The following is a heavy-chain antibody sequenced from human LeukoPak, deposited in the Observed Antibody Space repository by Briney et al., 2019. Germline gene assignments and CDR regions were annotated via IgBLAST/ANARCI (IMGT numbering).Heavy chain of an antibody. CDR2: ISISSSYI. J-gene: IGHJ6*03. V-gene: IGHV3-21*01. D-gene: IGHD2-21*01. CDR3: AGDLFDYMDV. Sequence: GGSLRLSCAASGFTFSSYWMSWVRQAPGKGLEWVSCISISSSYIYYADSVKGRFTISRDNTKNSLYLQMNSLRAEDTAVYYCAGDLFDYMDVWGKGTMVTVSS. CDR1: GFTFSSYW.